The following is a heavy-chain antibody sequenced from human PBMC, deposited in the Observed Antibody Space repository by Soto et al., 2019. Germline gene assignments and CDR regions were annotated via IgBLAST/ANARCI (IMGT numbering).Heavy chain of an antibody. V-gene: IGHV3-53*04. CDR2: IYSGGDT. J-gene: IGHJ4*02. Sequence: GGSLRLSCAASGFTVSSSYMGWVRQAPGKGLEWVSVIYSGGDTYYADSVKGRFTISRHSSKNTLYLQMNSLRAEDTAVYYCARAYGSGSYPSDYWGQGTQVTVSS. CDR3: ARAYGSGSYPSDY. CDR1: GFTVSSSY. D-gene: IGHD3-10*01.